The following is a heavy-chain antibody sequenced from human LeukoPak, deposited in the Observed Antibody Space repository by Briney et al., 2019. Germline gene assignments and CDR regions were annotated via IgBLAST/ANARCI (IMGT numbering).Heavy chain of an antibody. CDR2: LYYTGDT. Sequence: SETLSLTCNVSGGSISPYYWSWIRQVPGKGVGWIGYLYYTGDTKYNPSLKSRVTISVDTSKNQFSLKLRSVTAADTAVYYCARGPWAWFDPWGQGTLVTVSS. V-gene: IGHV4-59*01. J-gene: IGHJ5*02. CDR3: ARGPWAWFDP. CDR1: GGSISPYY. D-gene: IGHD7-27*01.